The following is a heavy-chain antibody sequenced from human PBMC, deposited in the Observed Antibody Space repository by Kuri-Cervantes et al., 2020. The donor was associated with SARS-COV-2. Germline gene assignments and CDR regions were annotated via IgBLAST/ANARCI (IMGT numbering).Heavy chain of an antibody. Sequence: SVKVSCKASGGTFSSYAISWVRQAPGQGLEWMGWISAYNGNTNYAQKFQGRVTITADESTSTAFMELSSLRSDDTAVYYCALGYWGSGYPRYYYYMDVWGKGTTVTVSS. J-gene: IGHJ6*03. D-gene: IGHD3-22*01. CDR1: GGTFSSYA. CDR2: ISAYNGNT. CDR3: ALGYWGSGYPRYYYYMDV. V-gene: IGHV1-69*13.